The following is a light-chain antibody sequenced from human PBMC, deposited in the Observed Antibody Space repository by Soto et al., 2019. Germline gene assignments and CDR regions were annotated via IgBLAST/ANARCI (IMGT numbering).Light chain of an antibody. CDR2: EVS. CDR1: SSDVGSYNL. V-gene: IGLV2-23*02. Sequence: QSALTQPASVSGSPGQSITISCTGTSSDVGSYNLVSWYQQHPGKAPKLMIYEVSKRPSGVSNRFSGSKSGNTASLTSSGLPAEDEANYHCCSDTGSTNWVFGGGTKLTVL. CDR3: CSDTGSTNWV. J-gene: IGLJ3*02.